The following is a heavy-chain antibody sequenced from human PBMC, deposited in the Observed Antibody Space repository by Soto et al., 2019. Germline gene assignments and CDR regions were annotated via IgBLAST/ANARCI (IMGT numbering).Heavy chain of an antibody. V-gene: IGHV2-5*02. CDR2: IYGDDDK. CDR1: GFSLTTSGVA. J-gene: IGHJ3*02. D-gene: IGHD1-26*01. CDR3: ARSNFGSYVGAFVI. Sequence: QITLKESGPSLVKPTQTLTLTCTFSGFSLTTSGVAVGGIRQPPGKALEWLALIYGDDDKRYSTSLKTRLAISRGTSENQVVLTMTDRDPVDTATYYCARSNFGSYVGAFVIWGQGIMVTVSS.